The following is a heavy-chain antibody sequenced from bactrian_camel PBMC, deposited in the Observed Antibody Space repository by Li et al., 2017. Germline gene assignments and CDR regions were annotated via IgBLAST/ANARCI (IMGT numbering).Heavy chain of an antibody. V-gene: IGHV3S67*01. CDR2: IGDPGTT. Sequence: VQLVESGGGSAQTGGSLRLSCAYSGYTYKPYCPGWFRQAAGKEREVIATIGDPGTTTYTDSVKGRFTISKDNAKKTLYLQMNSLISEDTGKYYCVANTEEGGWCSPTGPRLFRDWGQGTQVTVS. D-gene: IGHD3*01. CDR3: VANTEEGGWCSPTGPRLFRD. J-gene: IGHJ4*01. CDR1: GYTYKPYC.